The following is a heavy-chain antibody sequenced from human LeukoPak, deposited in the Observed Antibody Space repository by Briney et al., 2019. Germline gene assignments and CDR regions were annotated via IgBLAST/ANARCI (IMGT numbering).Heavy chain of an antibody. D-gene: IGHD3-22*01. CDR2: IYYSGST. CDR1: GASIRNYY. V-gene: IGHV4-59*01. Sequence: PSETLSLTCTVSGASIRNYYWSWIRQPPGKGLEWIGYIYYSGSTNYNPSLRSRVTISVDKSQNQFSLKLSSVTAADTAVYYCARDSSGYYFDYWGREPWSPSPQ. CDR3: ARDSSGYYFDY. J-gene: IGHJ4*02.